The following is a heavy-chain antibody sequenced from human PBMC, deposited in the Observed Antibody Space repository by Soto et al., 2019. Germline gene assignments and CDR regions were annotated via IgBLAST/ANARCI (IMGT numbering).Heavy chain of an antibody. CDR3: ARAGKYYYGSGSPYYYGMDV. D-gene: IGHD3-10*01. CDR1: GYTFTSYG. CDR2: ISGYNGNI. J-gene: IGHJ6*02. V-gene: IGHV1-18*04. Sequence: QVQLVQSGAEVKKPGASVKVSCKASGYTFTSYGVSWVRQAPGQRLEWMGWISGYNGNINYAQKLQGRVTMTTDTSTSTAYMELRSLRSDDTAVYYCARAGKYYYGSGSPYYYGMDVWGQGIKVTVSS.